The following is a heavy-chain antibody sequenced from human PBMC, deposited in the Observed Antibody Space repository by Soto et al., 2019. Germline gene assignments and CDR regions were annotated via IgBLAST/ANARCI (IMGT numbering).Heavy chain of an antibody. CDR2: SYYSGST. V-gene: IGHV4-59*08. CDR3: ARLPEAYGHFEL. CDR1: GGSISSYD. D-gene: IGHD4-17*01. J-gene: IGHJ2*01. Sequence: QVQLQESGPGLVKPSETLSLTCTVSGGSISSYDWSWIRQPPGQGLGWIGYSYYSGSTNYNSSLKSRVTRSVDTSKNQFSLKLSSVTAADTAVYYCARLPEAYGHFELWGRGTLVTVSS.